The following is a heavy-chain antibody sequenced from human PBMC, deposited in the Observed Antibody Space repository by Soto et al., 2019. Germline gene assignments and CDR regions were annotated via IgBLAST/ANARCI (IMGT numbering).Heavy chain of an antibody. D-gene: IGHD3-3*01. Sequence: GGSLRLSCAASGFPFSHYAMSWGRQAPGKGLEWVSYISSGGVSIYYADSVKGRFTISRANAKNSLYLQTNSLRDEDTAVYYCSKDRRGVVGTDRAFDTWGQGTMVTVSS. CDR1: GFPFSHYA. J-gene: IGHJ3*02. CDR2: ISSGGVSI. V-gene: IGHV3-48*02. CDR3: SKDRRGVVGTDRAFDT.